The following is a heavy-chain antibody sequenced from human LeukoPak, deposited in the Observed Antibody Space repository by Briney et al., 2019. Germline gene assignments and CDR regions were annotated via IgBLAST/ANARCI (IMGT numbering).Heavy chain of an antibody. D-gene: IGHD3-9*01. V-gene: IGHV4-59*01. CDR1: GGSISSYY. J-gene: IGHJ6*02. CDR2: IYYSGST. Sequence: SETLSLTCTVSGGSISSYYWSWIRQPPGKGLEWIGYIYYSGSTNYNPSLKSRVTISVDTSKNQFSLKLSSVTAADTAVYYYARAPYYDILTGYFRPTGGYYYYYGMDVWGQGTTVTVSS. CDR3: ARAPYYDILTGYFRPTGGYYYYYGMDV.